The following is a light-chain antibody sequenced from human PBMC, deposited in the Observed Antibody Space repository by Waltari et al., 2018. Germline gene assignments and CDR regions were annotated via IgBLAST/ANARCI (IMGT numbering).Light chain of an antibody. CDR1: GEFSGYA. CDR2: VNGDGSH. Sequence: LVLTQSPPASASLGASVKLTSSLPGEFSGYALACHQRQPLKGPRDLMTVNGDGSHRKGDGISERFSGSSSGLDRYLIISRLQSDDEGDYFCQTWGTGIQLFGSGTTLTVL. V-gene: IGLV4-69*01. J-gene: IGLJ3*02. CDR3: QTWGTGIQL.